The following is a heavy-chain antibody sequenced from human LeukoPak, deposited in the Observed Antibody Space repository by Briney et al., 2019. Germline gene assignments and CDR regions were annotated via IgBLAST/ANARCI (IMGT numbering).Heavy chain of an antibody. Sequence: SVKVSCKASGGTFSSYAISWVRQAPGQGLEWMGGIIPIFGTANYAQKFQGRVTITADESTSTAYMELRSLRSDDTAVYYCARDRRFLNYYYMDVWGKGTTVTVSS. CDR1: GGTFSSYA. J-gene: IGHJ6*03. D-gene: IGHD3-3*01. V-gene: IGHV1-69*13. CDR3: ARDRRFLNYYYMDV. CDR2: IIPIFGTA.